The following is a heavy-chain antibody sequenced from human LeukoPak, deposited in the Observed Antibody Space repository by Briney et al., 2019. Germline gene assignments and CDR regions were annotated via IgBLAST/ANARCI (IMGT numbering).Heavy chain of an antibody. Sequence: SETLSLTCTVSGGSISSYYWSWIRQPPGKGLEWIGYIYYSGSTNYNPSLKSRVTISVDTSKNQFSLKLSSVTAADTAVYYCARVGCRDGLWFGDRTLDAFDIWGQGTMVTVSS. CDR1: GGSISSYY. J-gene: IGHJ3*02. CDR3: ARVGCRDGLWFGDRTLDAFDI. CDR2: IYYSGST. V-gene: IGHV4-59*01. D-gene: IGHD3-10*01.